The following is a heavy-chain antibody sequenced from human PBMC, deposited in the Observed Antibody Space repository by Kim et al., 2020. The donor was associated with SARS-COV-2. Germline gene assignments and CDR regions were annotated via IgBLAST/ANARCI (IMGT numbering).Heavy chain of an antibody. CDR3: ARWALSGGFDP. CDR1: GGSISSYY. V-gene: IGHV4-59*01. D-gene: IGHD3-10*01. J-gene: IGHJ5*02. Sequence: SETLSLTCTVSGGSISSYYWSWIRQPPGKGLEWIGYIYYSGSTNYNPSLKSRVTISVDTSKNQFSLKLSSVTAADTAVYYCARWALSGGFDPWGQGTLVTVSS. CDR2: IYYSGST.